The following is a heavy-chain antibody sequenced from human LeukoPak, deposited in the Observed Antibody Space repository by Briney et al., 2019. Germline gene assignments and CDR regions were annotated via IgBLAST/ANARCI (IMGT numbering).Heavy chain of an antibody. J-gene: IGHJ4*02. V-gene: IGHV4-59*01. Sequence: SETLSLTCTVSGGSISSYYWSWIRQPPGKGLEWIGYIYYSGSTNYNPSLKSRVTISVDTSKNQFSLKLSSVTAADTAVYYCARWPAQDKDQPGRVQTDWGQGTLVTASS. CDR3: ARWPAQDKDQPGRVQTD. CDR1: GGSISSYY. CDR2: IYYSGST. D-gene: IGHD3-16*01.